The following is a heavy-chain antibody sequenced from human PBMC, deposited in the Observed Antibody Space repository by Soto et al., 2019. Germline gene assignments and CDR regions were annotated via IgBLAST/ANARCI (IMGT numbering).Heavy chain of an antibody. CDR2: IYYTGST. J-gene: IGHJ6*03. V-gene: IGHV4-59*11. CDR1: GGSISSHY. D-gene: IGHD4-4*01. CDR3: ARDEYSNYGRYYYYYMDV. Sequence: PSETLSLTCTVSGGSISSHYWSWIRQPPGKGLEWIGYIYYTGSTKYNPSLKSRVTISVDTSRNQISLKLSSVTAADTAVYYCARDEYSNYGRYYYYYMDVWGKGTTVTVSS.